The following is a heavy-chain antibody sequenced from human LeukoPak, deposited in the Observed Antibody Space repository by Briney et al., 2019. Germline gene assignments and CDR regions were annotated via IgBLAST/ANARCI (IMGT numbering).Heavy chain of an antibody. V-gene: IGHV3-23*01. Sequence: GGSLRLSCAASGFTFSSYAMSWVRQAPGKGLEWVSAISGSGGSTYYAESVKGRFTISRDNSKNTLYLQMNSLRAEDTAVYYCAKVGRGYSYGSNDYWGQGTLVTVSS. CDR3: AKVGRGYSYGSNDY. D-gene: IGHD5-18*01. J-gene: IGHJ4*02. CDR2: ISGSGGST. CDR1: GFTFSSYA.